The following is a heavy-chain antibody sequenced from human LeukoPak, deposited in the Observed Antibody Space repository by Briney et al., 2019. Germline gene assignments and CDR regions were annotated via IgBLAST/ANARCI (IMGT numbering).Heavy chain of an antibody. CDR2: MYYSGST. CDR1: GVSISSSSYY. J-gene: IGHJ4*02. CDR3: ASLGTVTAFDY. D-gene: IGHD4-17*01. V-gene: IGHV4-39*01. Sequence: PSETLSLTCTVSGVSISSSSYYWGWIRQPPGKGLEWIGSMYYSGSTYYNPSLKSRFTISVDTSKNQFSLKLSSVTAADTAVYYCASLGTVTAFDYWGQGTLVTVSS.